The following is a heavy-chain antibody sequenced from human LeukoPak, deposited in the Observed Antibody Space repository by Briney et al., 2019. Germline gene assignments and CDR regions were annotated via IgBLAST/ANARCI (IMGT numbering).Heavy chain of an antibody. J-gene: IGHJ5*02. CDR1: GFTFSSYA. Sequence: PGGSLRLSCAASGFTFSSYAMSWVRQAPGKGLEWVSAISGSGGSTYYADSVKGRFTISRDNSKNTLYLQMNSLRAEDTAVYYCAKYMFGGMKYGSGSYYKGNTFDPWGQGTLVTVSS. CDR3: AKYMFGGMKYGSGSYYKGNTFDP. CDR2: ISGSGGST. V-gene: IGHV3-23*01. D-gene: IGHD3-10*01.